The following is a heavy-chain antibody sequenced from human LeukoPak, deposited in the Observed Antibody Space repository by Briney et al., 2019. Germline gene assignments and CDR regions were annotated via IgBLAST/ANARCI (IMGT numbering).Heavy chain of an antibody. CDR2: INPSGGST. J-gene: IGHJ4*02. Sequence: ASVKVSCKASGYTFTSYNMHWVRQAPGQGLEWMGIINPSGGSTSYAQKFQGRVTMTRDTSTSTVYMELSSLRSEDTAVYYCAGGGSSGWYGGIEDYWGQGTLVIVSS. V-gene: IGHV1-46*01. D-gene: IGHD6-19*01. CDR1: GYTFTSYN. CDR3: AGGGSSGWYGGIEDY.